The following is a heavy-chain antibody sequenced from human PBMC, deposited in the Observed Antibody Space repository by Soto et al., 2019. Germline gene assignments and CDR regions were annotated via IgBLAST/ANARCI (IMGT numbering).Heavy chain of an antibody. CDR3: AIIAARFNYFDF. CDR2: MNPNSGNT. V-gene: IGHV1-8*01. D-gene: IGHD6-6*01. Sequence: ASVKVSCKASGYTFTKYDINWVRQATGQGLEWLRWMNPNSGNTGYAQQFQGRVTLSRNTSIRTAYMELSGLRSEDTAVYYCAIIAARFNYFDFWGHGTLVTVSS. J-gene: IGHJ4*01. CDR1: GYTFTKYD.